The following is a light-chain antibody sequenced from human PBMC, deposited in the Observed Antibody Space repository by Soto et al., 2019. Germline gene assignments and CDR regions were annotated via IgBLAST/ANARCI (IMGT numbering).Light chain of an antibody. CDR2: AAS. CDR1: QSISSY. CDR3: QQSYSTPWT. Sequence: IQIPQSPSSLSASVGDRVTITCLASQSISSYLNWYQQKPGKAPKLLIYAASSLQSGVPSRFSGSGSGTDFTLTISSLQPEDFATYYCQQSYSTPWTFGQGS. V-gene: IGKV1-39*01. J-gene: IGKJ1*01.